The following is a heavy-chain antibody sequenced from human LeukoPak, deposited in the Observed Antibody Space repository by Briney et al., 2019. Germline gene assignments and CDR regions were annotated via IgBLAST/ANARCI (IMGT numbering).Heavy chain of an antibody. V-gene: IGHV5-51*01. CDR3: ARSLGGSYYYGSERENYFDY. CDR1: GYSFTSYW. Sequence: GESLKISCKGSGYSFTSYWIGWVRQMPGKGLEWMGIIYPGDSDTRYSPSFQGQVTISADKSISTAYLQWSSLKASDTAMYYCARSLGGSYYYGSERENYFDYWGQGTLVTVSS. J-gene: IGHJ4*02. CDR2: IYPGDSDT. D-gene: IGHD3-10*01.